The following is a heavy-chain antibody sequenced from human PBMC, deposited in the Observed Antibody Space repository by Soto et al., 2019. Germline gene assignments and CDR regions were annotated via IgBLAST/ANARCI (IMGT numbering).Heavy chain of an antibody. V-gene: IGHV4-31*03. Sequence: QVQLQESGPGLVKPSQTLALTCTVSGGSISSGGYYWGWIRQHPGKGLEWIGYIYYSGSTYYNPSLKSRVTISVDTSKNQFSLKLSSVTAADTAVYYCARGEVGSSTSCYPYWGQGTLVTVSS. D-gene: IGHD2-2*01. CDR1: GGSISSGGYY. CDR3: ARGEVGSSTSCYPY. J-gene: IGHJ4*02. CDR2: IYYSGST.